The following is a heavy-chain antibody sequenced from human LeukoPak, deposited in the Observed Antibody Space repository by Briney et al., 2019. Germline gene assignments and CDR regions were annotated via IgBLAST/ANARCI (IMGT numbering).Heavy chain of an antibody. CDR3: ARGESGYDPIDY. Sequence: SETLSLTRTVSGGSISSYYWSWIRQPPGKGLEWIGYIYYSGSTNYNPSLKSRVTISVDTSKNQFSLKLSSVTAADTAVYYCARGESGYDPIDYWGQGTLVTVSS. V-gene: IGHV4-59*01. CDR1: GGSISSYY. J-gene: IGHJ4*02. D-gene: IGHD5-12*01. CDR2: IYYSGST.